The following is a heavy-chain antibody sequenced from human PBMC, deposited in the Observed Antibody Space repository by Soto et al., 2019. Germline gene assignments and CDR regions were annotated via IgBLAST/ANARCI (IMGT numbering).Heavy chain of an antibody. CDR2: IYTGGGT. D-gene: IGHD6-19*01. J-gene: IGHJ6*02. CDR1: GLTVSSNY. Sequence: EVQLVESGGGLIQPGGSLRLSCAASGLTVSSNYMNWVRQAPGKGLEWVSLIYTGGGTYYADSVKGRFTVSRDNSKNTLYLQTNSLRAEDTAVYYCARMGQWRVPGDYYYGMDVWGQGTSVTVSS. V-gene: IGHV3-53*01. CDR3: ARMGQWRVPGDYYYGMDV.